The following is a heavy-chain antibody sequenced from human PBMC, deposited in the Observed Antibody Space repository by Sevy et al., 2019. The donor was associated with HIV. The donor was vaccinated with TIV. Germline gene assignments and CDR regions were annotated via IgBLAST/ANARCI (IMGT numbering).Heavy chain of an antibody. CDR3: ARFYDSSGHFPSDY. D-gene: IGHD3-22*01. CDR2: IYPGDSET. J-gene: IGHJ4*02. V-gene: IGHV5-51*01. CDR1: GYSFINYW. Sequence: GESLKISCKGSGYSFINYWIAWVRQMPGKGLEWMGIIYPGDSETRYSPSFQGQVTISADKSISTAYLHWSSLKASDTAMYYCARFYDSSGHFPSDYWGQGTLVTVSS.